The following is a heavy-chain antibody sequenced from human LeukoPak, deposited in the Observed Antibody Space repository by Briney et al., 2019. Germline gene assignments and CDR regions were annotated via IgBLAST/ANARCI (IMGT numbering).Heavy chain of an antibody. CDR2: IYHSGST. D-gene: IGHD2-15*01. Sequence: TLSLTCAVSGGSISSGGYSWRWVRQPPGKGLEWIGYIYHSGSTYYNPSLKSRVTISVDRSKNQFSLKLSSVTAADTAVYYCASSGGGRSSNYFDYWGQGTLVTVSS. CDR1: GGSISSGGYS. CDR3: ASSGGGRSSNYFDY. V-gene: IGHV4-30-2*01. J-gene: IGHJ4*02.